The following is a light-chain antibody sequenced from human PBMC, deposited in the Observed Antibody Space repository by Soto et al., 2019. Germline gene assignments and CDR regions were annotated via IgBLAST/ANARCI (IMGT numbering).Light chain of an antibody. CDR3: QQYGSSPGYT. J-gene: IGKJ2*01. Sequence: EVVLTQSPGTLSLSPGERATLSCRASQSVSSSYLAWYQQKPGQAPRLLIYGASSRATGIPDRFSGSGSGTDFTLTISRLEPEDFVVYHCQQYGSSPGYTFGQGTKLEIK. CDR1: QSVSSSY. V-gene: IGKV3-20*01. CDR2: GAS.